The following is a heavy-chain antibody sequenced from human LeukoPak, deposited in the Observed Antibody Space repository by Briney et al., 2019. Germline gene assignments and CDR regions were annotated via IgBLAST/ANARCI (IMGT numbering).Heavy chain of an antibody. CDR3: ARDLSGVTGYTYGRGIDY. D-gene: IGHD5-18*01. V-gene: IGHV3-21*01. CDR2: ISTSSSYI. CDR1: GFTFSSYS. J-gene: IGHJ4*02. Sequence: GGSLRLSCAASGFTFSSYSMNWVRQAPGKGLEWVSSISTSSSYIYYADSVKGRFTISRDNARNSLYLQMNSLRAEDTAVYYCARDLSGVTGYTYGRGIDYWGQGTLVTVSS.